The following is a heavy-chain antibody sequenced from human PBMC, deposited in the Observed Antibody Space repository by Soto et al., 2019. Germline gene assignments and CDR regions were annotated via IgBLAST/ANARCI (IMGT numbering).Heavy chain of an antibody. CDR2: IGWDGGST. V-gene: IGHV3-43*01. D-gene: IGHD6-13*01. CDR1: GFTFDDYT. J-gene: IGHJ6*02. CDR3: AKQGVAAAGTPPNYYYYGMDV. Sequence: EVQLVESGGVVVQPGGSLRLSCAASGFTFDDYTMHWVRQAPGKGLEWVSLIGWDGGSTYYADSVKGRFTISRDNSKNSLYLQMNSLRTEDTALYYCAKQGVAAAGTPPNYYYYGMDVWGQGTTVTVSS.